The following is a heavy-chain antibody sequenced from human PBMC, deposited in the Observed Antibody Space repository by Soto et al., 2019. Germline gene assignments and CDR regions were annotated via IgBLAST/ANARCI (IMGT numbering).Heavy chain of an antibody. CDR2: IGGGGVGT. CDR1: GFTFSAYT. J-gene: IGHJ4*02. Sequence: EVQVLESGGGLVQPGGSLRLSCATSGFTFSAYTMSWVRQAPGKGLEWVSSIGGGGVGTYYADSVRGRFTISRDNPKSMLYLQMNSLRAEDTAIYYCGKTAPHYFDYWGQGTVVTVSS. V-gene: IGHV3-23*01. CDR3: GKTAPHYFDY.